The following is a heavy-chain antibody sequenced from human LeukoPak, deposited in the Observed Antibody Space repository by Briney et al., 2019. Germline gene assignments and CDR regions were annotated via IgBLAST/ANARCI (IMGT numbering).Heavy chain of an antibody. CDR1: GGSFSGYY. Sequence: SETLSLTCAVYGGSFSGYYWSWIRQPPGKGLEWTGEINHSGSTNYNPSLKSRVTISVDTSKNQFSLKLSSVTAADTAVYYCARGARKKYYYDSSGYYFDYWGQGTLVTVSS. CDR2: INHSGST. D-gene: IGHD3-22*01. CDR3: ARGARKKYYYDSSGYYFDY. V-gene: IGHV4-34*01. J-gene: IGHJ4*02.